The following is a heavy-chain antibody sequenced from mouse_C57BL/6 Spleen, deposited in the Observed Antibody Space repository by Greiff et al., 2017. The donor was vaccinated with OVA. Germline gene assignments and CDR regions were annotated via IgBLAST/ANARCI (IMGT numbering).Heavy chain of an antibody. V-gene: IGHV1-62-2*01. CDR2: FYPGSGSI. CDR3: ARHEVYTGAMDY. Sequence: VKLMESGAELVKPGASVKLSCKASGYTFTEYTIHWVKQRSGQGLEWIGWFYPGSGSIKYNEKFKDKATLTADKSSSTVYMELSRLTSEDSAGYFCARHEVYTGAMDYWGQGTSVTVSS. CDR1: GYTFTEYT. D-gene: IGHD1-1*01. J-gene: IGHJ4*01.